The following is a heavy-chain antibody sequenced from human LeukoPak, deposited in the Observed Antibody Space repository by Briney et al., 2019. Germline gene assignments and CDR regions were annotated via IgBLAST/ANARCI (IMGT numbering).Heavy chain of an antibody. D-gene: IGHD1-26*01. J-gene: IGHJ4*02. V-gene: IGHV3-23*01. Sequence: GGSLRLSCAASGFTFTSYSMNWVRQAPGKGLEWASTISGGGGSTYYADSVKGRFTISRDNSKNTLYLQVNSLRAEDTAVYYCAKGGKWDVTPFDYWGQGTLVTVSS. CDR1: GFTFTSYS. CDR3: AKGGKWDVTPFDY. CDR2: ISGGGGST.